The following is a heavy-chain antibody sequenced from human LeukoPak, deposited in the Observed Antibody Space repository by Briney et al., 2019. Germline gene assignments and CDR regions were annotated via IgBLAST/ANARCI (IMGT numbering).Heavy chain of an antibody. Sequence: ASVKVSCKSSGYTFTGYYIHWVRQAPGQGLEWMGWINPISGGTNYAEKFQGRVTTTRDTSINTAYMEVTRLTSDDTAVYYCAREDGSFDYWGQGTLVIVSS. V-gene: IGHV1-2*02. CDR2: INPISGGT. CDR1: GYTFTGYY. J-gene: IGHJ4*01. D-gene: IGHD5-24*01. CDR3: AREDGSFDY.